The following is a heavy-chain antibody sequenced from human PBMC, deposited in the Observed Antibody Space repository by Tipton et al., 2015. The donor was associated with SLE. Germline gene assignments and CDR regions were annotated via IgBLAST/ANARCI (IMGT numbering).Heavy chain of an antibody. Sequence: TLSLTCAVSGYSISSVYYWVWFRHPPGKGLEWIRYFYYSGSTNYNPALKSRVTISVDTSKNQFSLKPGSVTASGTAVYYCAGQGRDGPVDAIDIWGQGTRVTVST. CDR2: FYYSGST. CDR3: AGQGRDGPVDAIDI. CDR1: GYSISSVYY. J-gene: IGHJ3*02. V-gene: IGHV4-38-2*01. D-gene: IGHD5-24*01.